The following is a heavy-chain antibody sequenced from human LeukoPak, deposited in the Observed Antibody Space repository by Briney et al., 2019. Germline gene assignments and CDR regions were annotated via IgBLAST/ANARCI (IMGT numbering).Heavy chain of an antibody. CDR1: GGTFSSYA. D-gene: IGHD2-21*02. Sequence: SVKVSCKAAGGTFSSYAISWVRQAPGQGLEWMGGIIPIFGTAKYAQKFQGRVTITADELTRTAYMELSSLRSEDTAVYYCARAPSLVVTASPWLGWFDPWGRGTLVTVSS. CDR3: ARAPSLVVTASPWLGWFDP. V-gene: IGHV1-69*13. J-gene: IGHJ5*02. CDR2: IIPIFGTA.